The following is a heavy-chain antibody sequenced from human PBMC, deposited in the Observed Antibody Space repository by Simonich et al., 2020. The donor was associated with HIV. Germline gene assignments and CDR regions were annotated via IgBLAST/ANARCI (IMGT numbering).Heavy chain of an antibody. CDR2: IYYSGNT. Sequence: QVQLQESGPGLVKPSQTLSLTCTVSGGSISSDGYYWSWIRQHPGKGREWIGNIYYSGNTYYNPSLKSRVTISVDTSKNQFSLKLSSVTAADTAVYYCARVGIRMYAFDIWGQGTMVTVSS. CDR1: GGSISSDGYY. V-gene: IGHV4-31*03. CDR3: ARVGIRMYAFDI. J-gene: IGHJ3*02. D-gene: IGHD1-20*01.